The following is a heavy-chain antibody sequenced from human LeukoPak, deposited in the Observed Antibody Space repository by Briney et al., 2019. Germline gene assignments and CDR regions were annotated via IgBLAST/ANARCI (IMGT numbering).Heavy chain of an antibody. CDR3: ARSAANYGMDV. Sequence: SQTLSLTCTVSGGSISSGGYYWSWIRQHPGKGLEWIGYIYYSGSTYYNPSLKGRVTISVDTSKNQFSLKLSSVTAADTAVYYCARSAANYGMDVWGQGTTVTVSS. J-gene: IGHJ6*02. V-gene: IGHV4-31*03. D-gene: IGHD6-13*01. CDR1: GGSISSGGYY. CDR2: IYYSGST.